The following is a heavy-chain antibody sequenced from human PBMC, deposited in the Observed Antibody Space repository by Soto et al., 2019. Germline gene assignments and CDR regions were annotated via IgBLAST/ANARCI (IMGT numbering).Heavy chain of an antibody. CDR3: ARDRVRRDNKSYGMDV. J-gene: IGHJ6*02. D-gene: IGHD2-21*01. V-gene: IGHV1-18*01. CDR2: ISGHNGQT. Sequence: ASVKVSCKASAYTFNTYGISWVRRAPGQGLEWMGWISGHNGQTNYAQKFRGRVTITTDTSTSTAYMELRSLRSDDTAIYYCARDRVRRDNKSYGMDVWGQGTTVTVSS. CDR1: AYTFNTYG.